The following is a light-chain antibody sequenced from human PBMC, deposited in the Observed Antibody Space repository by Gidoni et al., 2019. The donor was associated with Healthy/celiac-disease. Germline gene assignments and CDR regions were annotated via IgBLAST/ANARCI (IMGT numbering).Light chain of an antibody. CDR3: QQIYSTPLT. Sequence: DIELTHFPSSLSASVGDRVTITCRASQSISSYLNWYQQKPGKAPKLLIYAASSLQSGVPSRFSGSGSGTDFTLTISSLQPEDFATYYCQQIYSTPLTFGGGTKVEIK. CDR2: AAS. CDR1: QSISSY. J-gene: IGKJ4*01. V-gene: IGKV1-39*01.